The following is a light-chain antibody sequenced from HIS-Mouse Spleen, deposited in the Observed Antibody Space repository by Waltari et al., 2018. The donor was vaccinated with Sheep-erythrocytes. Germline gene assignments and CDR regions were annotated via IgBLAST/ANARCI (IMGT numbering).Light chain of an antibody. CDR2: EDN. Sequence: NFMLTQPHSVSESPGKTVTISCTRSSGSIASNYVQWDQQRPGSAPTTVIYEDNPRPSWCPDRLSGSIDSSSNSASLTISGLKTEEEADYYCQSYDSSNHGVFGGGTKLTVL. CDR1: SGSIASNY. V-gene: IGLV6-57*04. J-gene: IGLJ3*02. CDR3: QSYDSSNHGV.